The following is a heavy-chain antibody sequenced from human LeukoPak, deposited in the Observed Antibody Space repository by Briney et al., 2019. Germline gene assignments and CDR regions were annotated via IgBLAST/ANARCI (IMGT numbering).Heavy chain of an antibody. V-gene: IGHV3-21*01. Sequence: GGSLRLSCAASGFTFSSYSMNWVRQAPGKGLEWVSSISSSSSYIYYADSVEGRFTISRDNAKNSLYLQMNSLRAEDTAVYYCARSYYDSSGYYNHDAFGIWGQGTMVTVSS. CDR2: ISSSSSYI. CDR3: ARSYYDSSGYYNHDAFGI. J-gene: IGHJ3*02. CDR1: GFTFSSYS. D-gene: IGHD3-22*01.